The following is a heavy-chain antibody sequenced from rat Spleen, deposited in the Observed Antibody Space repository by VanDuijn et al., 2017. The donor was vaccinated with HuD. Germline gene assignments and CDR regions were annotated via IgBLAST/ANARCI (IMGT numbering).Heavy chain of an antibody. CDR1: GYSITSNY. D-gene: IGHD1-2*01. CDR3: ARWGAAISTSFDY. Sequence: EVQLQESGPGLVKPSQSLSLTCSVTGYSITSNYWGWIRKFPGNKMEWIGHISYSGSTSYNPSLKSRISITRDTSKNQFFLQLNSVTTEDTATYYCARWGAAISTSFDYWGQGVMVTVSS. J-gene: IGHJ2*01. CDR2: ISYSGST. V-gene: IGHV3-1*01.